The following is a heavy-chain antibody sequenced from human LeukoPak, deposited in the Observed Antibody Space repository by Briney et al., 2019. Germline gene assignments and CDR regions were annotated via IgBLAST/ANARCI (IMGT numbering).Heavy chain of an antibody. CDR3: ARDHPGIAVAGPTTTYNWFDP. D-gene: IGHD6-19*01. V-gene: IGHV4-38-2*02. CDR1: GYSISSGYY. Sequence: SETLSLTSTVSGYSISSGYYWGWIRQPPGKGLEWIGSIYHSGSTYYNPSLKSRVTISVDTSKNQFSLKLSSVTAADTAVYYCARDHPGIAVAGPTTTYNWFDPWGQGTLVTVSS. CDR2: IYHSGST. J-gene: IGHJ5*02.